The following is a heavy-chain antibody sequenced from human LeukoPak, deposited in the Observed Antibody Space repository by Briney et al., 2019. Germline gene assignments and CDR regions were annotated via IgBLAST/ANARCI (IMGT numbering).Heavy chain of an antibody. CDR2: ISSSGSTI. V-gene: IGHV3-48*03. Sequence: GGSLRLSCAASGFTFSSYEMNWVHQAPGKGLEWVSYISSSGSTIYYADSVKGRFTISRDNAKNSLYLQMNSLRAEDTAVYYCARRPFASGNFHDWGQGTLVTVSS. CDR1: GFTFSSYE. CDR3: ARRPFASGNFHD. J-gene: IGHJ4*02. D-gene: IGHD3-10*01.